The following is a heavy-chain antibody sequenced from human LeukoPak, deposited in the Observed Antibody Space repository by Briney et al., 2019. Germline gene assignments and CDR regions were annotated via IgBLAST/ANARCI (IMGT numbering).Heavy chain of an antibody. CDR2: INPSGGST. J-gene: IGHJ4*02. V-gene: IGHV1-46*01. Sequence: ASVKVSCKASGYTFTSYYMHWVRQAPGQGFEWMGLINPSGGSTSCAQKFQGRVTMTRDTSTSTVYMELSSLASEDTAVYYCARKRTSSPFDFWGQGTLITVSS. D-gene: IGHD2-2*01. CDR3: ARKRTSSPFDF. CDR1: GYTFTSYY.